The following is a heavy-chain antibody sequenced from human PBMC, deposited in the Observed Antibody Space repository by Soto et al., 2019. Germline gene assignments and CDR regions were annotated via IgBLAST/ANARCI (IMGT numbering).Heavy chain of an antibody. D-gene: IGHD3-10*01. CDR1: GGSISSVGYS. V-gene: IGHV4-30-2*01. CDR2: IYHSGST. CDR3: ARHRVRDPRGAFDI. J-gene: IGHJ3*02. Sequence: QLQLQESGSGLVKPSQTLSLTCAVSGGSISSVGYSWSWILQPPGKGLEWIGYIYHSGSTYYNPSLKSRVTISVDRSKHQFALKLSSVTAADTAVYYCARHRVRDPRGAFDIWGQGTMVTVSS.